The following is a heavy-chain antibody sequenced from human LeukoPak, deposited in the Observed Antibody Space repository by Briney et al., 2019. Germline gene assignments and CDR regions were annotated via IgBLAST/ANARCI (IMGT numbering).Heavy chain of an antibody. CDR2: IYSGGST. D-gene: IGHD3-10*01. J-gene: IGHJ4*02. CDR1: GFSFSSYA. CDR3: ARAWRYGSGSYLTYYFDY. V-gene: IGHV3-66*01. Sequence: GSLRLSCAASGFSFSSYAMSWVRQAPGEGLEWVSVIYSGGSTYYADSVKDRFTISRDNSKNTLYLQMNSLRAEDTAVYYCARAWRYGSGSYLTYYFDYWGQGTLVTVSS.